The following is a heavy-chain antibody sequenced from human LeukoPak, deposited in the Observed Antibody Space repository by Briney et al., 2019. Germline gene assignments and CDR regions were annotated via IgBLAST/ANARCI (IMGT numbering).Heavy chain of an antibody. CDR2: IIPIFGTA. V-gene: IGHV1-69*13. D-gene: IGHD2-15*01. CDR1: GGTFISYA. J-gene: IGHJ4*02. CDR3: ARARYCSGGSCPNYFDY. Sequence: ASVKVSCKASGGTFISYAISWVRQAPGQGLEWMGGIIPIFGTANYAQKFQGRVTITADESTSTAYMELSSLRSEDTAVYYCARARYCSGGSCPNYFDYWGQGTLVTVSS.